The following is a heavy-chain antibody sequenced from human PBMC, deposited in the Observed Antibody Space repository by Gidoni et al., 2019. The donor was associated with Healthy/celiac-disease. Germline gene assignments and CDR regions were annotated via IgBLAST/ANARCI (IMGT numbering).Heavy chain of an antibody. CDR3: AKEGLESCSSTSCYLYYYMDV. CDR2: ISGSGGST. D-gene: IGHD2-2*01. J-gene: IGHJ6*03. CDR1: GFTFSSYA. Sequence: EVQLLESGGGLVQPGGSLRLSCAASGFTFSSYAMSWVRQAPGKGLEWVSAISGSGGSTYYADSVKGRFTISRDNSKNTLYLQMNSLRAEDTAVYYCAKEGLESCSSTSCYLYYYMDVWGKGTTVTVSS. V-gene: IGHV3-23*01.